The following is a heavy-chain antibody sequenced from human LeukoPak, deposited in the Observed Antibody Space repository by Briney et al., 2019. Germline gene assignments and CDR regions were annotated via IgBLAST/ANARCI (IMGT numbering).Heavy chain of an antibody. D-gene: IGHD3-10*01. CDR2: ISGSGGST. CDR1: GFTFSSYA. Sequence: GGSLRLSCAASGFTFSSYAMSWVRQAPGKGLEWVSAISGSGGSTYYADSVKGRFTISRDNSRDTVYLQMNSLRAEDTALYFCAKTPDYYGSGSSSYIDCWGQGTLVSVSS. V-gene: IGHV3-23*01. J-gene: IGHJ4*02. CDR3: AKTPDYYGSGSSSYIDC.